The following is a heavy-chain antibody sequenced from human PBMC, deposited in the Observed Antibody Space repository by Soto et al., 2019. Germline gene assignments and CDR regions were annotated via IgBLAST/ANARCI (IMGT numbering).Heavy chain of an antibody. V-gene: IGHV1-45*02. CDR2: ITPFNGNT. J-gene: IGHJ4*02. CDR1: GYTFTHHY. D-gene: IGHD3-22*01. Sequence: SVKVSCKASGYTFTHHYIHWVRQAPGQALEWMGWITPFNGNTKYAQKFQDRVTFTGDTSLNTAYMELSSLRSDDTAMFYCASGRYDASGYFDYWGQGTLVTVSS. CDR3: ASGRYDASGYFDY.